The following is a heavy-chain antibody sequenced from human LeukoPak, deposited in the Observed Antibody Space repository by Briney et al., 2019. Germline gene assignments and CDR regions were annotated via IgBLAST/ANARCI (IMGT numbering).Heavy chain of an antibody. J-gene: IGHJ3*02. CDR3: ATYWRYLDWLLSDI. D-gene: IGHD3-9*01. V-gene: IGHV3-7*03. CDR1: AFTFSDYC. CDR2: KKKDGSGN. Sequence: GGSLRLSCDASAFTFSDYCMTCVGHAPAKGREWVAYKKKDGSGNYYEDSVTGRFTISRDNAKNSLYLQMKSLRAEATAVDYCATYWRYLDWLLSDIWGLGTMVTVSS.